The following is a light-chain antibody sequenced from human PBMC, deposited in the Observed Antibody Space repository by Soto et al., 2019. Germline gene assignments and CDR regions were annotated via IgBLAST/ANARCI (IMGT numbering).Light chain of an antibody. J-gene: IGKJ4*02. CDR1: QSISKY. Sequence: DIQMTQSPSSLSASVGDRVTITCRASQSISKYLNWYQQKPGKAPKLLMYSASSLLSGVPSRFSGTGSGTDFPLTISSLQPEDFATYYCQQSNSVPFTFGGGTAVEIE. CDR2: SAS. CDR3: QQSNSVPFT. V-gene: IGKV1-39*01.